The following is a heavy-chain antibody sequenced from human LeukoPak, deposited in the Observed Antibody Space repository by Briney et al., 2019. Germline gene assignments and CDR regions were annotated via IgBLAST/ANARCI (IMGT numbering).Heavy chain of an antibody. V-gene: IGHV4-59*01. D-gene: IGHD3-9*01. J-gene: IGHJ4*02. Sequence: SETLSLTCTVSGGSISSYYWSWIRQPPGKGLEWIGYIYYSGSTNYNPSLKSRVTISVDTSKNQFSLKLSSVTAADTAVYYCARSSSGLLRYFDWSLDYWGQGTLVTVSS. CDR3: ARSSSGLLRYFDWSLDY. CDR1: GGSISSYY. CDR2: IYYSGST.